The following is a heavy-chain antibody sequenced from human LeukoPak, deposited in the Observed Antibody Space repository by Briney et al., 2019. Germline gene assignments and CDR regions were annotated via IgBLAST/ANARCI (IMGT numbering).Heavy chain of an antibody. V-gene: IGHV3-30*04. Sequence: GGSLRLSCAASGFTFSTYGMHWVRQAPGKGLEWVAVISHDGSYKYYADSVKGRFTISRDNSKNTLYLRMNSLRVEDTAVYYCARTHGERITLVRGVTNWFDSWGQGTLVTVSS. CDR3: ARTHGERITLVRGVTNWFDS. J-gene: IGHJ5*01. CDR1: GFTFSTYG. CDR2: ISHDGSYK. D-gene: IGHD3-10*01.